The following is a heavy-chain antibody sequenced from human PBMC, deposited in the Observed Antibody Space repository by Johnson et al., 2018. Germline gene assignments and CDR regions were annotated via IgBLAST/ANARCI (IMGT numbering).Heavy chain of an antibody. V-gene: IGHV3-11*01. CDR2: IRGSGSSI. J-gene: IGHJ1*01. CDR3: TRPPTYYYDSSGYFQH. D-gene: IGHD3-22*01. Sequence: QVQLVQSGGGLVKPGGSLRLSCAASGFTFSDYYMSWIRQAPGKGLEWVSYIRGSGSSISYADSVKGRFVISRDNAKNSLYLQMNSLRAEDTAVYYCTRPPTYYYDSSGYFQHWGQGTLVTVYS. CDR1: GFTFSDYY.